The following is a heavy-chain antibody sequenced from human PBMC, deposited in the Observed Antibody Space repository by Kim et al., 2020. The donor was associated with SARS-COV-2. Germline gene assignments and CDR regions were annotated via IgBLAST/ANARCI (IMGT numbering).Heavy chain of an antibody. Sequence: GGSLRLSCAASGFIFSRRAMSWVRQVPGKGLEWIASVNNNNNPYYADSVKGRFTVSRDITKDTLYLQMNSLRADDTALYYCAKDHPSSGWPTFDSWGQGTLVAVSS. D-gene: IGHD6-19*01. V-gene: IGHV3-23*05. CDR1: GFIFSRRA. CDR3: AKDHPSSGWPTFDS. CDR2: VNNNNNP. J-gene: IGHJ4*02.